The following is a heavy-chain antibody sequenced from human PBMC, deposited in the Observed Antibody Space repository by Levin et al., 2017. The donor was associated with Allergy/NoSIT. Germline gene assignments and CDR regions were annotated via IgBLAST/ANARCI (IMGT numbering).Heavy chain of an antibody. V-gene: IGHV1-69*01. Sequence: KISCKASGGTFSSYAISWVRQAPGQGLEWVGGIIPIFGTANYAQKFQGRVTITADESTSTAYMELSSLRSEDTAVYYCARGFVRYSSSWTPLDYWGQGTLVTVSS. CDR3: ARGFVRYSSSWTPLDY. CDR2: IIPIFGTA. D-gene: IGHD6-13*01. CDR1: GGTFSSYA. J-gene: IGHJ4*02.